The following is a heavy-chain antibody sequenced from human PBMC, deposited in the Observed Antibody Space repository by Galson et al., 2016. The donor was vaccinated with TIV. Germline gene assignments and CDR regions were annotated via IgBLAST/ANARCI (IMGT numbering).Heavy chain of an antibody. CDR3: ARDRVVGATYYNYYYGMDV. Sequence: EWVSLIYGGGDTYYADSVRGRFTISRDNSQDILYLHMNGLRADDTAVYYCARDRVVGATYYNYYYGMDVWGRGTTVTVFS. D-gene: IGHD2-15*01. CDR2: IYGGGDT. J-gene: IGHJ6*02. V-gene: IGHV3-53*05.